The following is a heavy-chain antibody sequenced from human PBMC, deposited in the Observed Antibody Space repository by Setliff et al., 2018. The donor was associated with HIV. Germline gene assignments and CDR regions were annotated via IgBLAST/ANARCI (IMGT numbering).Heavy chain of an antibody. Sequence: SETLSLTCSVSGASISSNSYYWGWIRQPPGKGLEWVGSIYYNGNTFYNQSLQSRVTISLDTSKNQFSLNLSSVTAAETAVYYCARVMHHPSGNFDLWGRGTLVTVSS. CDR1: GASISSNSYY. V-gene: IGHV4-39*07. J-gene: IGHJ2*01. CDR2: IYYNGNT. D-gene: IGHD3-10*01. CDR3: ARVMHHPSGNFDL.